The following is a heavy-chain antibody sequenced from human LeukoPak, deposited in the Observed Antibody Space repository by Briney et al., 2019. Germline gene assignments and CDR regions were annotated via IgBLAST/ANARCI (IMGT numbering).Heavy chain of an antibody. CDR2: ISYDGSNK. J-gene: IGHJ3*02. V-gene: IGHV3-30-3*01. Sequence: RRSLRLSCAASGFTFSSYAMHWVRQAPGKGLEWVAVISYDGSNKYYADSVKGRFTISRDNSKNTLYLQMNSLRAEDTAVYYCARELSPYYYDSSGYYYADAFDIWGQGTMVTVSS. CDR1: GFTFSSYA. D-gene: IGHD3-22*01. CDR3: ARELSPYYYDSSGYYYADAFDI.